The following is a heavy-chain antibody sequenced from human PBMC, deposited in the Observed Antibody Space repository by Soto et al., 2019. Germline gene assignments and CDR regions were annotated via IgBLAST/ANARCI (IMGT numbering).Heavy chain of an antibody. V-gene: IGHV6-1*01. CDR3: AGTTSHQWYYMDV. D-gene: IGHD1-7*01. J-gene: IGHJ6*03. CDR1: GGSVSSNSAA. CDR2: TYYRSRWYN. Sequence: SPTLSLTCAISGGSVSSNSAAWNWFRLSPSRGLEWLARTYYRSRWYNDYAVSVRSRITVNPDTSKNQFSLQLTSVTPEDTAVYYCAGTTSHQWYYMDVWGKGTTVTVS.